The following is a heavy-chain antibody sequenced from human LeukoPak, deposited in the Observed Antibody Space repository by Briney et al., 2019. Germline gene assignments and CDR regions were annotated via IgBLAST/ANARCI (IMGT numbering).Heavy chain of an antibody. CDR3: ARHEEQLVPDASDI. J-gene: IGHJ3*02. CDR2: IYTSGST. D-gene: IGHD6-6*01. V-gene: IGHV4-4*09. CDR1: GGSISSYY. Sequence: PSETLSLTCTVSGGSISSYYWSWIRQPPGKGLEWIGYIYTSGSTNYNPSLKSRVTISVDTSKNQFSLKLSSVTAADTAVYYCARHEEQLVPDASDIWGQGTMVTVSS.